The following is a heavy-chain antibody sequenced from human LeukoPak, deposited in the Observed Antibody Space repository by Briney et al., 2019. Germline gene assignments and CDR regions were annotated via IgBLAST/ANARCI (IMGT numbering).Heavy chain of an antibody. Sequence: PGGSLRLSCAASGFTFSSYGMHWVRQAPGKGLEWVAFIRYDGSNKYYADSVKGRFTISRDNSKNTLYLQMNSLRAEDTAVYYCAKDKRLLLLWFGELLSWGQGTLVTVSS. J-gene: IGHJ4*02. CDR3: AKDKRLLLLWFGELLS. V-gene: IGHV3-30*02. CDR1: GFTFSSYG. D-gene: IGHD3-10*01. CDR2: IRYDGSNK.